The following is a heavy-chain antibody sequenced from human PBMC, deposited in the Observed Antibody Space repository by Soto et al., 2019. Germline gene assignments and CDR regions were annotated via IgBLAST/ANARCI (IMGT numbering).Heavy chain of an antibody. CDR3: AKAPNPICGGECYFDF. CDR2: IVGSGSNT. D-gene: IGHD2-21*01. V-gene: IGHV3-23*01. J-gene: IGHJ4*02. CDR1: GLTFSNYA. Sequence: EVQLLESGGGLAQPVGSLRLSCAASGLTFSNYAMRWVRQAPGKGLEWVSGIVGSGSNTYYADSVKGRFTISRDHSMNTVYLQMNNLRAEDTAVYYCAKAPNPICGGECYFDFWGQGTLVTVSS.